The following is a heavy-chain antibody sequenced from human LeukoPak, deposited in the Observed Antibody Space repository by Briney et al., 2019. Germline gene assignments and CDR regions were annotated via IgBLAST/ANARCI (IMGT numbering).Heavy chain of an antibody. Sequence: SETLSLTCTVSGGSISSNPYFWGWLRQPPGKGPEWIGSIYYTGTTSYNSSLQSRVTISLDTSKNQFSLKLKSVTAADTAVYYCARHYYGSGSYEDAFDIWGQGTMVTVSS. J-gene: IGHJ3*02. V-gene: IGHV4-39*01. CDR3: ARHYYGSGSYEDAFDI. D-gene: IGHD3-10*01. CDR2: IYYTGTT. CDR1: GGSISSNPYF.